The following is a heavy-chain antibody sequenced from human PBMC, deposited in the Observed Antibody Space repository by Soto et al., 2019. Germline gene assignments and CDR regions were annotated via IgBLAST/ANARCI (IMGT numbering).Heavy chain of an antibody. D-gene: IGHD1-20*01. CDR2: IYPGDSDA. CDR1: GYSFTNYW. J-gene: IGHJ4*02. CDR3: ARSRITGTTWSFDK. V-gene: IGHV5-51*01. Sequence: GESLKISCKASGYSFTNYWIGWVRQMPGKGLEWMAIIYPGDSDARYRPSFQGQVTISADKSINTAYLQWSSLKASDTTMYYCARSRITGTTWSFDKWGQGTLVTVSS.